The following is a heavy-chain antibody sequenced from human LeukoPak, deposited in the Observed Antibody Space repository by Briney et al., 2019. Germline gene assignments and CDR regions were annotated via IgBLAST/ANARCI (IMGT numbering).Heavy chain of an antibody. CDR3: TTHVDTAMVREY. D-gene: IGHD5-18*01. V-gene: IGHV3-49*03. J-gene: IGHJ4*02. Sequence: GGSLRLSCTASGFTFGDYAMSWFRQAPGKGLEWVGFIRSKAYGGTTEYAASVKGRFTISRDDSKSIAYLQMNSLKTEDTAVYYCTTHVDTAMVREYWGQGTLVTVSS. CDR2: IRSKAYGGTT. CDR1: GFTFGDYA.